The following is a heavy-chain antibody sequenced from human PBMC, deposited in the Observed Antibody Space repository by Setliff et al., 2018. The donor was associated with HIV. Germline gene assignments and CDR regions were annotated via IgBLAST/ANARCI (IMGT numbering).Heavy chain of an antibody. V-gene: IGHV4-61*02. Sequence: PSETLSLTCTVSGDSISSGSYYWSWFRQPAGKELEWIGLIYISGSTIYNPSLKSRVTKTINTSKRQFSLNLSSVTAADSAMYYCARESGIVGAQGFDYWSQGTLVTVSS. D-gene: IGHD1-26*01. CDR1: GDSISSGSYY. J-gene: IGHJ4*02. CDR2: IYISGST. CDR3: ARESGIVGAQGFDY.